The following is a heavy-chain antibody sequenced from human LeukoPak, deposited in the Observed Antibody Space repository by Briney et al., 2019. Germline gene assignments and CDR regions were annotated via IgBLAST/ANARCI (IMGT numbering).Heavy chain of an antibody. V-gene: IGHV4-30-4*01. CDR2: IYYSGST. J-gene: IGHJ4*02. CDR1: GGSISSGDYY. Sequence: SETLSLTCTVSGGSISSGDYYWSWIRQPPGKGLEWVGYIYYSGSTYYNPSLKSRVTISVDTSKNQFSLKLSSVTAADTAVYYCARTTVTTTNSVDYWGQGTLVTVSS. D-gene: IGHD4-17*01. CDR3: ARTTVTTTNSVDY.